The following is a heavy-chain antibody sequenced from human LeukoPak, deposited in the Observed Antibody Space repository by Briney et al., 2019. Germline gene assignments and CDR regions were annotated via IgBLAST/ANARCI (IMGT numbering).Heavy chain of an antibody. V-gene: IGHV4-30-4*01. Sequence: SETLSPTCTVSGGSISSGDYYWSWIRQPPGKGLEWIGYIYYSGSTYYNPSLKSRVTISVDTSKNQFSLKLSSVTAADTAVYYCAREPVQFDWSDYWGQGTLVTVSS. CDR1: GGSISSGDYY. J-gene: IGHJ4*02. CDR2: IYYSGST. CDR3: AREPVQFDWSDY. D-gene: IGHD3-9*01.